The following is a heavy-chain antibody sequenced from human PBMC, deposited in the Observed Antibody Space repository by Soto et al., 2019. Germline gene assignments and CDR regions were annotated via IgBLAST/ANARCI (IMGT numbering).Heavy chain of an antibody. CDR2: ISAYNGNT. D-gene: IGHD6-13*01. CDR1: GYTFTSYG. V-gene: IGHV1-18*01. Sequence: ASVKVSCKASGYTFTSYGISWVRQAPGQGLEWMGWISAYNGNTNYAQKLQGRVTMTTDTSTSTAYMELRSLRSDDTAVYYCARSPYIAEAGTPSAFDYWGQGTLVTVSS. J-gene: IGHJ4*02. CDR3: ARSPYIAEAGTPSAFDY.